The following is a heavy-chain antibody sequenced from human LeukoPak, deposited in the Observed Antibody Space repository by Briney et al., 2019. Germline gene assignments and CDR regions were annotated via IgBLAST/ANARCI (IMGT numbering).Heavy chain of an antibody. CDR1: GFTFTNYN. Sequence: PGGSLRLSCAASGFTFTNYNMNWVRQAPGKGLEWVSAFSGRGGSTYYADSVKGRFTISRDNSKNTLYLQMNSLRAEDTAVYYCAKDVGYCSSTTCYKPFDYWGQGTLVTVSS. V-gene: IGHV3-23*01. D-gene: IGHD2-2*02. CDR2: FSGRGGST. J-gene: IGHJ4*02. CDR3: AKDVGYCSSTTCYKPFDY.